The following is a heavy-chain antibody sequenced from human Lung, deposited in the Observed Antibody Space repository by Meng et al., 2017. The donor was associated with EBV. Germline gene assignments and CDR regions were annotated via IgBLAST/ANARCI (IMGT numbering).Heavy chain of an antibody. V-gene: IGHV4-4*02. CDR1: GGSISSSNW. J-gene: IGHJ4*02. Sequence: HVPLRGPGPGLGNPSGTLSLPCAVSGGSISSSNWWSWVRRPPGKGLEWIGEIYHSGSTNYNPSLKSRVTISVDKSKNQFSLKLSSVTAADTAVYYCARVCEVCLDYWGQGTLVTVSS. CDR2: IYHSGST. CDR3: ARVCEVCLDY. D-gene: IGHD5/OR15-5a*01.